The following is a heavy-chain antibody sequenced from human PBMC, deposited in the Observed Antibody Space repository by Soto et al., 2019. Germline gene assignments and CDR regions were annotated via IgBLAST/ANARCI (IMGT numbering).Heavy chain of an antibody. CDR2: IYATGTT. J-gene: IGHJ5*02. CDR1: GSSISGFY. D-gene: IGHD1-1*01. Sequence: XETLSLTCAVSGSSISGFYWSWIRKSAGKGLEWIGRIYATGTTDYNPSLKSRVMMSVDTSKKQFSLKLRSVTAADTAVYYCVRDGTKTLRDWFDPWGQGISVTVSS. V-gene: IGHV4-4*07. CDR3: VRDGTKTLRDWFDP.